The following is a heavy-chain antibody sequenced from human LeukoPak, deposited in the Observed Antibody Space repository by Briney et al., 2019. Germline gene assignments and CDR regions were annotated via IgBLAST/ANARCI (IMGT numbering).Heavy chain of an antibody. D-gene: IGHD3/OR15-3a*01. CDR2: INHSGST. Sequence: SETLSLTCAVHGGSFSGYYWSWIRQPPGKGLEWIGEINHSGSTNYNPSLKSRVTISVDTSKNQFSLKLSSVTAADTAVYYCARRVKLRTGYTGFDYWGQGTLVTVSS. V-gene: IGHV4-34*01. J-gene: IGHJ4*02. CDR1: GGSFSGYY. CDR3: ARRVKLRTGYTGFDY.